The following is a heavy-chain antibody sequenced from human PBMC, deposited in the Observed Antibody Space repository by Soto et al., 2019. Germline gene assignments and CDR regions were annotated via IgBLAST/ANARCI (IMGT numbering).Heavy chain of an antibody. CDR3: ALYNWNYDYYYYYMDV. CDR2: ISGSGGST. V-gene: IGHV3-23*01. J-gene: IGHJ6*03. Sequence: GGSLRLSCAASGFTFSSYAMSWVRQAPGKGLEWVSAISGSGGSTYYADSVKGRFTISRDNSKNTLYLQMNSLRAEDTAVYYCALYNWNYDYYYYYMDVWGKGTTVTVSS. D-gene: IGHD1-7*01. CDR1: GFTFSSYA.